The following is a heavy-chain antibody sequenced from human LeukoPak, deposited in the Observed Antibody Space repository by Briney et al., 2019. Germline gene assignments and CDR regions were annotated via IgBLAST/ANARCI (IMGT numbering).Heavy chain of an antibody. Sequence: GGSLRLSCAASGLTFSSYGMHWVRQAPGKGLEWVAVISDDGSNKYYADSVKGRFTISRDNSENTLYLQMNSLRAEDTALYYCASDGIAVDRGIGYFDYWGQGTLVTVSS. CDR2: ISDDGSNK. D-gene: IGHD6-13*01. CDR1: GLTFSSYG. V-gene: IGHV3-30*03. CDR3: ASDGIAVDRGIGYFDY. J-gene: IGHJ4*02.